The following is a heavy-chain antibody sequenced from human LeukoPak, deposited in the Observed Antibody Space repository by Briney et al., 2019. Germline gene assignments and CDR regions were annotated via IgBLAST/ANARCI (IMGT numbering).Heavy chain of an antibody. D-gene: IGHD3-16*01. CDR3: ARHPGGDGLQAGYYYYMDV. Sequence: GGSLRLSCAASGFTVSSNYMSWVRQAPGKGLEWVSVIYSGGSTYYADSVKGRFTISRDNSKNTLYLQMNSLRAEDTAVYYCARHPGGDGLQAGYYYYMDVWGKGTTVTISS. J-gene: IGHJ6*03. CDR1: GFTVSSNY. V-gene: IGHV3-53*01. CDR2: IYSGGST.